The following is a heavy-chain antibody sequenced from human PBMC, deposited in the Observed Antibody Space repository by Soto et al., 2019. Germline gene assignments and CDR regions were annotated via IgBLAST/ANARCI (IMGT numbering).Heavy chain of an antibody. CDR2: IYYSGST. CDR3: AGARLSGYDLRYFDY. V-gene: IGHV4-59*01. CDR1: GGSISSYY. D-gene: IGHD5-12*01. Sequence: QVQLQESGPGLVKPSETLSLTCTVSGGSISSYYWSWIRQPPGKGLEWIGYIYYSGSTNYNPSLKSRVTISVDTSKSQFALNLSSVTAADTAVYYCAGARLSGYDLRYFDYWGQGTLVTVSS. J-gene: IGHJ4*02.